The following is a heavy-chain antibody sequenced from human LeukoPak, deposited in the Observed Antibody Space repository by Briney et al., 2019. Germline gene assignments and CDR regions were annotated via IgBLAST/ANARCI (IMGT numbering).Heavy chain of an antibody. CDR2: ISSSGSTI. Sequence: PGRSLRLSCAASGFTFSSYEMNWVRQAPGKGLEWVSYISSSGSTIYYADSVKGRFTISRDNAKNSLYLQMNSLRAEDTAVYYCARVPYYYDSSGYYRWGQGTLVTVSS. J-gene: IGHJ4*02. CDR3: ARVPYYYDSSGYYR. CDR1: GFTFSSYE. D-gene: IGHD3-22*01. V-gene: IGHV3-48*03.